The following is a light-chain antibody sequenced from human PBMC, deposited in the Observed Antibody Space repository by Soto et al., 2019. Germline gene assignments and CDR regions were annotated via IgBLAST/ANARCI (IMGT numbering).Light chain of an antibody. CDR1: TSDVGGYNY. CDR3: SSYVASNTLA. V-gene: IGLV2-8*01. Sequence: QSALTQPPSASGSPGQSVAISCTGTTSDVGGYNYVSWYQQHPGKDPKLIIYDVSKRPSGVPDRFSGSKSGNTASLTVSGLQGEDEADYYCSSYVASNTLAFGGGTKVTVL. CDR2: DVS. J-gene: IGLJ2*01.